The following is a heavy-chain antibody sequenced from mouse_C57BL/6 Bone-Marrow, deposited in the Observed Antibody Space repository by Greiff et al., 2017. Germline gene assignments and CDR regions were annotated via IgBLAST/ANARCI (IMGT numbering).Heavy chain of an antibody. J-gene: IGHJ4*01. CDR2: IDPSDSYN. V-gene: IGHV1-69*01. Sequence: QVQLQQPGAELVMPGASVKLSCKASGYTFTSYWMHWVKQRPGQGLEWIGEIDPSDSYNNYNQKFKGKSTLTVDKSSSTAYMQLSSLTSEDSAVYYCARNDWDDYAMDYWGQGTSVTVSS. CDR3: ARNDWDDYAMDY. D-gene: IGHD4-1*01. CDR1: GYTFTSYW.